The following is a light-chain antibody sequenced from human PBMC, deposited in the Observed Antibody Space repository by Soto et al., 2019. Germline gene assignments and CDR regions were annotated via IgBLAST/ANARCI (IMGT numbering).Light chain of an antibody. J-gene: IGKJ1*01. CDR2: DAS. V-gene: IGKV3-11*01. CDR1: QSVSSY. CDR3: QQRSNWPT. Sequence: ENVLTQSPGTLSLSPGEKATLSFRASQSVSSYLAWYQQKPGQAPRLLIYDASNRATGIPARFSGSGSGTDFTLTISSLEPEDFAVYYCQQRSNWPTFGQGTKVDIK.